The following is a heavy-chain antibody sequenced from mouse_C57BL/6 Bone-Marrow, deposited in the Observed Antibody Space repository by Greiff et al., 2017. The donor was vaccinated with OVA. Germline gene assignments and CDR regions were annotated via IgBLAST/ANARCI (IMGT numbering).Heavy chain of an antibody. D-gene: IGHD1-1*01. J-gene: IGHJ4*01. CDR1: GFNIKNTY. V-gene: IGHV14-3*01. Sequence: VQLQQSVAELVRPGASVKLSCTASGFNIKNTYMHWVKQRPEQGLAWLGRIDPANDNTKYAPKFQGKATMTADTSSNTAYLQLSSLSSEDTAVYCCARGNFGSSFYAMDYWGQGTSVTVSS. CDR2: IDPANDNT. CDR3: ARGNFGSSFYAMDY.